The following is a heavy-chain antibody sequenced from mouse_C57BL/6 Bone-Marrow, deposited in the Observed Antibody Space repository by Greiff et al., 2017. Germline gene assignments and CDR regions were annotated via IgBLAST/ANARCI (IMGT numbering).Heavy chain of an antibody. V-gene: IGHV5-9-1*02. CDR3: TRDGNTTVGPNYAMDY. Sequence: EVQRVESGEGLVKPGGSLKLSCAASGFTFSSYAMSWVRQTPEKRLEWVAYISSGGDYIYYADTVKGRFTISRDNARNTLYLQMSSLKSEDTAMYYCTRDGNTTVGPNYAMDYWGQGTSVTVSS. J-gene: IGHJ4*01. D-gene: IGHD1-1*01. CDR2: ISSGGDYI. CDR1: GFTFSSYA.